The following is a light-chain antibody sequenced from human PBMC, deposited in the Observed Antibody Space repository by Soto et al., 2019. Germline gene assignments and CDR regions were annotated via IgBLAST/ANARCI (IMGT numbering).Light chain of an antibody. CDR2: LEGSGNY. CDR3: ETWDSNIRV. Sequence: QLVLTQSSSASASLGSSVKLTCTLTSGHSTYIIAWHQQQPGKAPRFLMKLEGSGNYNRGSGVPDRFSGSSSGADRYLTISNLQFEDEADYYCETWDSNIRVFGGGTKLTVL. V-gene: IGLV4-60*02. CDR1: SGHSTYI. J-gene: IGLJ3*02.